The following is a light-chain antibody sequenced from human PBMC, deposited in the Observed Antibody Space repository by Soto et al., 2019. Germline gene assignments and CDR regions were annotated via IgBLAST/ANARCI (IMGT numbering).Light chain of an antibody. CDR1: QSLLHSNGYNY. CDR2: LGS. CDR3: MQALQTPWT. J-gene: IGKJ1*01. Sequence: DIVMTQSPLSLPVTPGEPASISCRSSQSLLHSNGYNYLDWYLQKPGQSPQLLIYLGSNRASGVPDRFSGSGSGTDFTLEISRVDAEDVGVYYCMQALQTPWTFGQGTKVDIK. V-gene: IGKV2-28*01.